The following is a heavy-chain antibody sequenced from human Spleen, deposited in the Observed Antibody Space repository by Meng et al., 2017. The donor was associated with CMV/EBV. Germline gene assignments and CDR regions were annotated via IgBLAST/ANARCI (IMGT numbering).Heavy chain of an antibody. CDR1: GFTFGSYG. CDR3: AREDIVVVPAAYTNWFDP. CDR2: IRYDGSDR. J-gene: IGHJ5*02. V-gene: IGHV3-30*02. D-gene: IGHD2-2*01. Sequence: GGSLRLSCAASGFTFGSYGMHWVRQAPGKGLEWVAFIRYDGSDRYYVDSVKGRFTISRDNSKNTLYLQMNSLRAEDTAVYYCAREDIVVVPAAYTNWFDPWGQGTLVTVSS.